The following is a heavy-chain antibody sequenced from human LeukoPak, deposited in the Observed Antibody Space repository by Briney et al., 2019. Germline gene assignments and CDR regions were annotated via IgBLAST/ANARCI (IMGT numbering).Heavy chain of an antibody. CDR2: IYYSGST. J-gene: IGHJ3*02. V-gene: IGHV4-59*01. CDR3: ARGGAGGAFDI. D-gene: IGHD1-26*01. Sequence: SETLSLTCTVSGGSISSYYWSWIRQPPGKGLEWIGYIYYSGSTNYNPSLKSRVTISVDTSKNQFSLKLSSVTAADTAVYYCARGGAGGAFDIWGRGTMVTVSS. CDR1: GGSISSYY.